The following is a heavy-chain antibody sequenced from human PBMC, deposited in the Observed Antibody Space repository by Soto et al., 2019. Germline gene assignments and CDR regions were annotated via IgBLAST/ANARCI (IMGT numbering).Heavy chain of an antibody. CDR2: IKRDGTET. V-gene: IGHV3-7*01. Sequence: PGGSLRLSCAVSGVTFSAHWMSWVRQAPGKGMEWVANIKRDGTETHYVDSVKGRFTISRDNAKNSLNLQMNSLRAEDTAVYYCVRQYYDDESGYRHFDYWGQGTLVTVSS. CDR1: GVTFSAHW. CDR3: VRQYYDDESGYRHFDY. J-gene: IGHJ4*02. D-gene: IGHD3-22*01.